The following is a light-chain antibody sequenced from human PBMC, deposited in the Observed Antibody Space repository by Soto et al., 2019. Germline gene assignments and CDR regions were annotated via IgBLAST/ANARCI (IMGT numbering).Light chain of an antibody. CDR2: AAS. Sequence: DIHMTQSRYSVSASVGDRFTIAFAASQGISSWLAWYQQKPRKAPKLLIYAASTLQSEVPSRFTGSGSGTDFTLTISNLQPEDFATYFCQQTNSFPLTFGGGTKVDI. J-gene: IGKJ4*01. CDR1: QGISSW. CDR3: QQTNSFPLT. V-gene: IGKV1-12*01.